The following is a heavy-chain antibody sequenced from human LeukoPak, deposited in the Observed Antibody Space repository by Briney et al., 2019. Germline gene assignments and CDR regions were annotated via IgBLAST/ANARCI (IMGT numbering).Heavy chain of an antibody. J-gene: IGHJ4*02. V-gene: IGHV3-30*03. CDR3: ARSLNYYFEY. CDR2: IASDGGNK. Sequence: PGGSLRLSCAASGLIFSSYGMHWVRQAPGKGLEWVAVIASDGGNKYYADSVKGRFTISRDNAKNTLYLQMNSLRADDTAVYYCARSLNYYFEYWGRGTLVTVSS. CDR1: GLIFSSYG.